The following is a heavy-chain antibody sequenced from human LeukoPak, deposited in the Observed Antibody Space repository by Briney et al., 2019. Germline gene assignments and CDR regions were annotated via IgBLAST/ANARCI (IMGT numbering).Heavy chain of an antibody. Sequence: ALVKVSCKASGYTFTGYYMHWVRQAPGQGLEWMGWINPNSGGTNYAQKFQGRVTMTRDTSISTAYMELSRLRSDDTAVYYCASSSILWFGELSSFDYWGQGTLVTVSS. CDR1: GYTFTGYY. J-gene: IGHJ4*02. CDR2: INPNSGGT. D-gene: IGHD3-10*01. CDR3: ASSSILWFGELSSFDY. V-gene: IGHV1-2*02.